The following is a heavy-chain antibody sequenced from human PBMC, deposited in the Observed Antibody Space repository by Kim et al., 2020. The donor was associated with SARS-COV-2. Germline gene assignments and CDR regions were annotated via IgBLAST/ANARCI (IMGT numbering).Heavy chain of an antibody. V-gene: IGHV3-23*01. CDR1: GFSFSNFP. CDR2: ISASGGHT. D-gene: IGHD3-10*01. J-gene: IGHJ4*02. Sequence: GGSRRLSCAASGFSFSNFPMSWVRQAPGRGLEWVSAISASGGHTYYTPSVRGRLTVSRDNSENTLFLQMSSLGVDDTAVYYCAKEMEVGLSTMDYWGQG. CDR3: AKEMEVGLSTMDY.